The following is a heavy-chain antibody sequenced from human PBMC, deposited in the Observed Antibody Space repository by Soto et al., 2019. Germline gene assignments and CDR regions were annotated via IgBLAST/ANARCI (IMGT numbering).Heavy chain of an antibody. J-gene: IGHJ6*02. CDR2: IDPSDSYT. Sequence: GESLKISCKGSGYSFTSYWISWVRQMPGKGLEWMGRIDPSDSYTNYSPSFQGHVTISADKSISTAYLQWSSLKASDTAMYYCARFNLEYSSSSYYYYYGMDVWGQGTTVTVSS. D-gene: IGHD6-6*01. CDR3: ARFNLEYSSSSYYYYYGMDV. CDR1: GYSFTSYW. V-gene: IGHV5-10-1*01.